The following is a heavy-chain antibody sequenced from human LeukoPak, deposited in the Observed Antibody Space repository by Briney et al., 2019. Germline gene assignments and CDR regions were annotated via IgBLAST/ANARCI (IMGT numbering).Heavy chain of an antibody. CDR2: ISSSSSYI. V-gene: IGHV3-21*01. CDR3: ASGTALDIVVVPAAPFDY. CDR1: GFTFSSYS. J-gene: IGHJ4*02. D-gene: IGHD2-2*03. Sequence: GGSLRLSCAASGFTFSSYSMNWVRQAPGKGLEWVSSISSSSSYIYYADSVKGRFTISRDNDKNSLYLQMNSLRAEDTAVYYCASGTALDIVVVPAAPFDYWGQGTLVTVSS.